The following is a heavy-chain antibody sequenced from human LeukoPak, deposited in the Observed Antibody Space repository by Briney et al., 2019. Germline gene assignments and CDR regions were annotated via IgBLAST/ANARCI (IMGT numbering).Heavy chain of an antibody. CDR1: GGSFSGYY. D-gene: IGHD3-22*01. CDR3: ARHGYYHYYDSSGYYRLEGSFDY. CDR2: INHSGST. V-gene: IGHV4-34*01. Sequence: SETLSLTCAVYGGSFSGYYWSWIRQPPGKGLEWIGEINHSGSTNYNPSLKSRVTISVDTSKNQFSLKLSSVTAADTAVYYCARHGYYHYYDSSGYYRLEGSFDYWGQGTLVTVSS. J-gene: IGHJ4*02.